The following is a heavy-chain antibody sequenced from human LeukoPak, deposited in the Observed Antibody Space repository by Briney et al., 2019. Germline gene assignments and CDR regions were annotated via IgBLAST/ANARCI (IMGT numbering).Heavy chain of an antibody. V-gene: IGHV3-48*03. CDR3: ARDRSRMVRGIDALDL. J-gene: IGHJ3*01. CDR1: GFTFSSYW. Sequence: GGSLRLSCAASGFTFSSYWMNWARQAPGKGLEWVSYISSSGSTRYYADSLKGRFTISRDNAGNSLYLQMDSLRADDTAVYYCARDRSRMVRGIDALDLWGQGTMVTVSS. D-gene: IGHD3-10*01. CDR2: ISSSGSTR.